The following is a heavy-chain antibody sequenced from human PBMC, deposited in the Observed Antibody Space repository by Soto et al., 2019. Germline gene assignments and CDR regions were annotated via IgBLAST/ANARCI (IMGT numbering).Heavy chain of an antibody. CDR2: ISHSGST. CDR3: ARGYESSRRYLPLLDY. J-gene: IGHJ4*02. V-gene: IGHV4-34*01. Sequence: WTWIRQTPGKGLEWIGEISHSGSTNYNPSLMSRVTMSADTSKKQFSLRLSSVTAAGTALYFCARGYESSRRYLPLLDYWGQGTLVTVSS. D-gene: IGHD3-22*01.